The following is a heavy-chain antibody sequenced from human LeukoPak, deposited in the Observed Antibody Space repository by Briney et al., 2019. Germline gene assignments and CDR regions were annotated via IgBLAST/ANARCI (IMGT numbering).Heavy chain of an antibody. D-gene: IGHD3-22*01. CDR2: INPNSGGT. CDR1: GYTFTGYY. CDR3: ASIEVVVVIRDQRWLQSTSDY. J-gene: IGHJ4*02. Sequence: ASVKVSCKASGYTFTGYYMHWVRQAPGQGLEWMGRINPNSGGTNYAQKFQGRVTMTRDTSISTAYMELSRLRSDDTAVYYCASIEVVVVIRDQRWLQSTSDYWGQGTLVTVSS. V-gene: IGHV1-2*06.